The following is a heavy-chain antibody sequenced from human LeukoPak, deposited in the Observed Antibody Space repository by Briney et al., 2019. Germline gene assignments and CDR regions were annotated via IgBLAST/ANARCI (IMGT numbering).Heavy chain of an antibody. CDR2: IKQDGSEK. Sequence: NPGGSLRLSCAASGFTFSSYWMSWVRPAPGKGLEWVANIKQDGSEKYYVDSVKGRFTISRDNAKNSLYLQMNSLRAEDTAVYYCASFIARYAFDIWGQGTMVTVSS. J-gene: IGHJ3*02. CDR3: ASFIARYAFDI. D-gene: IGHD6-13*01. CDR1: GFTFSSYW. V-gene: IGHV3-7*01.